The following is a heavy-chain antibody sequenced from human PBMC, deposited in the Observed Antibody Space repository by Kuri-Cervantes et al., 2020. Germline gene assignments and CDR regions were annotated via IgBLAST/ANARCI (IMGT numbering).Heavy chain of an antibody. CDR2: ISYDGSNK. V-gene: IGHV3-30*03. CDR1: GFTFSSYG. CDR3: ARGNALWMDAFDI. D-gene: IGHD5-12*01. Sequence: GESLKISCAASGFTFSSYGMHWVRQAPGTGLEWVAVISYDGSNKYYADSVKGRFTISRDNSKNTLYLQMNSLRAEDTAVYYCARGNALWMDAFDIWGQGTMVTVSS. J-gene: IGHJ3*02.